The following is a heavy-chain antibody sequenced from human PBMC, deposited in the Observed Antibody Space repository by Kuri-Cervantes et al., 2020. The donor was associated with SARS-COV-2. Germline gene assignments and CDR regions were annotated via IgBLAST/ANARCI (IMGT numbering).Heavy chain of an antibody. V-gene: IGHV3-21*01. CDR1: GFTFSGYS. CDR2: IDSSSYYI. CDR3: AREEGGELGEAFDY. D-gene: IGHD7-27*01. J-gene: IGHJ4*02. Sequence: GGSLRLSCAASGFTFSGYSMNWIRQAPGKGLEWVASIDSSSYYIYHADSVKGRLTISRDNAKTSLYLQMNSRKPEDTAVYYCAREEGGELGEAFDYWGQGALVTVSS.